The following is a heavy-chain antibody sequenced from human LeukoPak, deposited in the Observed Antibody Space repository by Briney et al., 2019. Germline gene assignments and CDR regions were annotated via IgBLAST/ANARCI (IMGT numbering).Heavy chain of an antibody. D-gene: IGHD6-13*01. CDR2: INWNGGST. CDR3: ARDFGAAAGTFISIQLKYYYYVDV. CDR1: GFNFDDYG. J-gene: IGHJ6*03. Sequence: GGSLRLSCSASGFNFDDYGMSWVRQAPGKGLEWVSGINWNGGSTGYADSVKGRFTISRDNAKNSLYLQMNSLRAEDTALYYCARDFGAAAGTFISIQLKYYYYVDVWGKGTTVTVSS. V-gene: IGHV3-20*04.